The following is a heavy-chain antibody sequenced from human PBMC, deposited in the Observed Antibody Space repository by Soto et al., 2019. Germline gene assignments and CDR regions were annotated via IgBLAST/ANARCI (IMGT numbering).Heavy chain of an antibody. CDR3: ARGGGDYGGIN. CDR1: GVSISSGSYY. V-gene: IGHV4-31*03. Sequence: QVQLQESGPGLVKPSQTLSLTCTVFGVSISSGSYYWSWIRQHAGKGLEWIGYIYSIGSTYYNPSLRSRVSISIDTSKNQFFLNLTSVTAADTAVYYCARGGGDYGGINWGQGTLVTVSS. J-gene: IGHJ4*02. D-gene: IGHD4-17*01. CDR2: IYSIGST.